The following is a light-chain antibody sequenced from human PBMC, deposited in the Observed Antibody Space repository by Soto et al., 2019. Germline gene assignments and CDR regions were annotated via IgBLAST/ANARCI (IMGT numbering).Light chain of an antibody. Sequence: DIQMTQSPSSLSASVGDRVTITCRASQSINNYLNWYQQKPGKAPRLLIYAASHLQTGVPSRFRGTGSATHFTINIRSLKPEDFATYYCQQSYRAVTFGQGTRLEIK. CDR2: AAS. CDR3: QQSYRAVT. V-gene: IGKV1-39*01. J-gene: IGKJ5*01. CDR1: QSINNY.